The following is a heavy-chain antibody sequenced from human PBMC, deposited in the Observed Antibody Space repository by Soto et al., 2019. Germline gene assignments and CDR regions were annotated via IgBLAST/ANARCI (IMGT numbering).Heavy chain of an antibody. Sequence: AASVKVSCKASGYTFTSYGISWVRQAPGQGLEWMGWISAYNGNTNYAQKLQGRVTMTTDASTSTAYMELRSLRSDDTAVYYCARDRVDRYYGMDVWGQGTTVTVSS. CDR1: GYTFTSYG. D-gene: IGHD2-15*01. J-gene: IGHJ6*02. CDR2: ISAYNGNT. V-gene: IGHV1-18*01. CDR3: ARDRVDRYYGMDV.